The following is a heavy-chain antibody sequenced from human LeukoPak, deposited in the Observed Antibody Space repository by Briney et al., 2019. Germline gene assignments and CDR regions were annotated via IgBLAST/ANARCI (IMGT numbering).Heavy chain of an antibody. CDR2: INHSGSP. Sequence: SETLSLTCAVYGGSFSGYYWSWIRQPPGKGLGWIGEINHSGSPNYNPSLKSRVTISVDPSKTQFSLKLSSVTAADTAVYYCARVTAMVTGLDYWGQGTLVTVSS. CDR3: ARVTAMVTGLDY. J-gene: IGHJ4*02. D-gene: IGHD5-18*01. V-gene: IGHV4-34*01. CDR1: GGSFSGYY.